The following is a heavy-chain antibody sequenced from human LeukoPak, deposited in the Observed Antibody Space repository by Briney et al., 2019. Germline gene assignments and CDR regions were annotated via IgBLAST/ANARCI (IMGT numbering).Heavy chain of an antibody. CDR2: ISSSGSTI. J-gene: IGHJ6*03. Sequence: GGSLRLSCAASGFTFSDYYMSWIRQAPGKGLEWVSYISSSGSTIYYADSVKGRFTISRDNAKNSLYLQMNSLRAEDTAVYYCARDNYYDSSGYYNPYYYYYYMDVWGKGTTVTISS. D-gene: IGHD3-22*01. CDR1: GFTFSDYY. CDR3: ARDNYYDSSGYYNPYYYYYYMDV. V-gene: IGHV3-11*01.